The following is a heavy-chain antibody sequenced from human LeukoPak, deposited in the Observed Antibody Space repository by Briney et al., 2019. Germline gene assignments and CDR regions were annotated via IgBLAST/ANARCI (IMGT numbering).Heavy chain of an antibody. Sequence: SETLSLTCTVSGGSISSYYWSWIRQPPGKGLEWIGYIYYSGSTNYNPSLKSRVTISVDTSKNQFSLKLSSVTAADTAVYYCATYRQVLLPFESWGQGTLVTVSS. J-gene: IGHJ4*02. CDR2: IYYSGST. CDR3: ATYRQVLLPFES. V-gene: IGHV4-59*01. CDR1: GGSISSYY. D-gene: IGHD2-8*02.